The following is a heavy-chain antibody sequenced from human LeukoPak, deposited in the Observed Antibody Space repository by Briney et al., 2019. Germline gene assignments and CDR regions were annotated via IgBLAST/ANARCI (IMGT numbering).Heavy chain of an antibody. CDR2: ISGSGDST. D-gene: IGHD6-19*01. J-gene: IGHJ4*02. Sequence: GGSLRLSWAASGFSFSSYAMSWGRQAPGKGLWWGSPISGSGDSTHSADSGRGRFTPSKDNTKNTLYLQMNRLKAESTAVYYCATIAVAGTTRSPVDYWGQGTLVTVSS. V-gene: IGHV3-23*01. CDR3: ATIAVAGTTRSPVDY. CDR1: GFSFSSYA.